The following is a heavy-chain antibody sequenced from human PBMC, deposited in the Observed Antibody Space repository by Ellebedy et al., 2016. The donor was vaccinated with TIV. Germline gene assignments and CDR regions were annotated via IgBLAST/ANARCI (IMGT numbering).Heavy chain of an antibody. CDR2: IQYDGITT. J-gene: IGHJ3*02. D-gene: IGHD2-21*01. Sequence: PGGSLRLSCVASGFGFSYSGMHWVRQAPGKGLEWLSFIQYDGITTYFADSVKGRFTISRDNSKNTVYLQMNSLRDEDTAVYYCAREGGPTVVGTFDIWGQGTTVTVSP. CDR3: AREGGPTVVGTFDI. CDR1: GFGFSYSG. V-gene: IGHV3-30*02.